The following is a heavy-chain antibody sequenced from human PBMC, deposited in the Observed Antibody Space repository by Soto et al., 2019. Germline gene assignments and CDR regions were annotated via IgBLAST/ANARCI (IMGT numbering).Heavy chain of an antibody. Sequence: EVQLVESGGGLVQPGGSLRLSCEASGFTFSSYWMHWVRQAPGKGLVWVSRLNSDGTSANYADPVKGRFTTSRDNAQNTVYLQMNSLRAEDTAVYYCVRGSWQKSCIAVWGTGTTVTVSP. J-gene: IGHJ6*04. CDR2: LNSDGTSA. CDR3: VRGSWQKSCIAV. D-gene: IGHD6-13*01. CDR1: GFTFSSYW. V-gene: IGHV3-74*01.